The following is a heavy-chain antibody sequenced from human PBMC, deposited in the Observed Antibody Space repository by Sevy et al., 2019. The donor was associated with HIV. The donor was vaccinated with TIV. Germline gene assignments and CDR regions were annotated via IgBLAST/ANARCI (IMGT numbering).Heavy chain of an antibody. V-gene: IGHV1-2*02. CDR3: ARESYDFWTGPVDYDYGMDV. J-gene: IGHJ6*02. D-gene: IGHD3-3*01. Sequence: ASVKVSCKASGYTFSDSGYYVHWVRQAPGQGLEWMGWINPKSGATNYAQKLQGRVTMTRDTSVSTANMKLNRLTSDDTAVYYCARESYDFWTGPVDYDYGMDVWGQGTTVTVS. CDR1: GYTFSDSGYY. CDR2: INPKSGAT.